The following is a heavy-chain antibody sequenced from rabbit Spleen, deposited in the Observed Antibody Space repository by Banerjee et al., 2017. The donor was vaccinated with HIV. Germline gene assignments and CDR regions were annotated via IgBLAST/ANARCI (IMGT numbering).Heavy chain of an antibody. CDR1: GFDFSGYG. Sequence: QEQLVESGGGLVQPGGSLKLSCKASGFDFSGYGVSWVRQAPGKGLEWIGYIDPIFGSTYYASWVNGRFTISSHNAQNTLYLQLNSLTAADTATYFCVRDLGYDDYSEKGYFNLWGPGTLVTVS. CDR3: VRDLGYDDYSEKGYFNL. V-gene: IGHV1S47*01. J-gene: IGHJ4*01. D-gene: IGHD2-1*01. CDR2: IDPIFGST.